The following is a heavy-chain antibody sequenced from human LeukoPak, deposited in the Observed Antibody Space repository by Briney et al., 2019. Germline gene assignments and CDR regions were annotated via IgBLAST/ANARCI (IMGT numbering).Heavy chain of an antibody. Sequence: GGSLRLSCAASGFTVSSNYMSWVRQAPGKGLEWVSGISGSGGDTYYADSVKGRFTISRDNSKNTLYVQMNSLRAEDTAVYYCAKMGRYSSGWSDYWGQGTLVTVSS. D-gene: IGHD6-19*01. CDR3: AKMGRYSSGWSDY. V-gene: IGHV3-23*01. CDR2: ISGSGGDT. CDR1: GFTVSSNY. J-gene: IGHJ4*02.